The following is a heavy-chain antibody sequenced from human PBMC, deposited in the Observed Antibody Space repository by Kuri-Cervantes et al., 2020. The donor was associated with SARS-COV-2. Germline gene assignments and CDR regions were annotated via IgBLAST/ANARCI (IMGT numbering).Heavy chain of an antibody. CDR1: GDSVSDYH. J-gene: IGHJ5*02. CDR3: ARGSSGNIAVVVAAYNWFDP. D-gene: IGHD2-15*01. Sequence: SETLSLTCDVYGDSVSDYHWNWIRQPPGKGLEWIGEINHSGSTSYNPSLKSRVTISVDTSKNQFSLKLSSVTAADTAVYYCARGSSGNIAVVVAAYNWFDPWGQGTLVTVSS. CDR2: INHSGST. V-gene: IGHV4-34*01.